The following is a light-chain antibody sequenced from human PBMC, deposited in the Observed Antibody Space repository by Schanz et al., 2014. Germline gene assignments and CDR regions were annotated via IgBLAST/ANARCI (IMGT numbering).Light chain of an antibody. CDR2: DAS. Sequence: EIVLTQSPGALSLSPGDRATLSCRASQSVSSIDLAWYQQKPGQAPRLLIYDASNRATGIPARFSGSGSGADFTLTISSLEPEDFAVYYCQQYGSSPAYTFGQGTKLEIK. CDR3: QQYGSSPAYT. CDR1: QSVSSID. V-gene: IGKV3-20*01. J-gene: IGKJ2*01.